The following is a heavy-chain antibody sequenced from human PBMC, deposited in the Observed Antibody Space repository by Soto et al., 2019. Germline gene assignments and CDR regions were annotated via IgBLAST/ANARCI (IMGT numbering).Heavy chain of an antibody. Sequence: SETLSLTCTVSGGSISSGGYYWSWIRQHPGKGLEWIGYIYYSGSTYYNPSLKSRVTISVDTSKNQFSLKLSSVTAADTAVYYCARDGRSGYNWFDPWGQGTLVTVSS. CDR2: IYYSGST. J-gene: IGHJ5*02. CDR3: ARDGRSGYNWFDP. CDR1: GGSISSGGYY. D-gene: IGHD3-3*01. V-gene: IGHV4-31*03.